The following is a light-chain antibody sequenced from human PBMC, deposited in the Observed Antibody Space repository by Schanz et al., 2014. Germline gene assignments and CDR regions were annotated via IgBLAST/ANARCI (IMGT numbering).Light chain of an antibody. V-gene: IGKV3-20*01. J-gene: IGKJ2*01. CDR1: QSLSSDY. CDR2: GAS. Sequence: EIVLTQSPGTLSLSPGERATLSCRASQSLSSDYLAWYQQRPGQAPRLLIYGASSRATGTPDRFSGSGSGTDFTLTISRMEPEDFAVYYCQQYGSSPGTFGQGTKLEI. CDR3: QQYGSSPGT.